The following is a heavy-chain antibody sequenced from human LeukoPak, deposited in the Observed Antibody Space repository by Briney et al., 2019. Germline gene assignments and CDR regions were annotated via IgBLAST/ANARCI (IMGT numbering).Heavy chain of an antibody. CDR3: ARDDYFDY. J-gene: IGHJ4*02. CDR2: ISGSGRST. CDR1: GFTFSSYA. V-gene: IGHV3-23*01. Sequence: PGGSLRLSCAASGFTFSSYAMSWVRQAPGKGLEWVSAISGSGRSTYSADSVKGRFTIFRDNAKNSLYLQMNSLRAEDTAVYYCARDDYFDYWGQGTLVTVSS.